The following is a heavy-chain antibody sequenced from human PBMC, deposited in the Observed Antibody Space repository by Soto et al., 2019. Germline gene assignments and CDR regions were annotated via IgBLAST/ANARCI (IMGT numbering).Heavy chain of an antibody. CDR2: INHSGST. CDR3: ARGGGSGSYSGLDY. D-gene: IGHD1-26*01. V-gene: IGHV4-34*01. Sequence: SETLSLTCAVYGGSFSGYYWSWIRQPPGKGLEWIGEINHSGSTNYNPSLKSRVTISVDTSKNQFSLKRSSVTAADTAVYYCARGGGSGSYSGLDYWGQGTLVTVSS. J-gene: IGHJ4*02. CDR1: GGSFSGYY.